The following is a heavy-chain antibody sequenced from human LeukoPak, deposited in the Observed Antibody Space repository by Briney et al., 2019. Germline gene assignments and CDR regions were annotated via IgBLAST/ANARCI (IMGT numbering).Heavy chain of an antibody. CDR3: AAEREMATILFDY. Sequence: ASVKVSCKASGFTFTSSAVQWVRQARGQRLEWIGWIVVGSGNTNYAQKFQERVTITRDMSTSTVYMELSSLRSEDTAVYYCAAEREMATILFDYWGQGTLVTVSS. D-gene: IGHD5-24*01. CDR1: GFTFTSSA. V-gene: IGHV1-58*01. CDR2: IVVGSGNT. J-gene: IGHJ4*02.